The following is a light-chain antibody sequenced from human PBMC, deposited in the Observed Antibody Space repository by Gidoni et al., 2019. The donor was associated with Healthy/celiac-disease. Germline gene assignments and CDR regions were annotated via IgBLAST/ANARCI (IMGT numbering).Light chain of an antibody. CDR1: QSVSSSY. Sequence: EMVVTQSAGTLSLSQGESATLSCRASQSVSSSYLAWYQQKPGQAPRLLISGASSRATGIPDRFSGSGSGTDFTLTISRLEPEDFAVYYCQQYGSSAITFGQGTRLEIK. J-gene: IGKJ5*01. CDR2: GAS. CDR3: QQYGSSAIT. V-gene: IGKV3-20*01.